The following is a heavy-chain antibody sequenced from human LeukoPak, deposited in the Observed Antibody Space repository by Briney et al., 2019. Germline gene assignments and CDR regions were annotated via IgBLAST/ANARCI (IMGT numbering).Heavy chain of an antibody. V-gene: IGHV4-59*08. Sequence: PGGSLRLSCTASGFTFGDYAMSWFRQAPGKGLEWIGYIYYSGSTNYNPSLKSRVTISVDTSKNQFSLKLSSVTAADTAVYYCARLSEDYGMDVWGQGTTVTVSS. J-gene: IGHJ6*02. CDR3: ARLSEDYGMDV. D-gene: IGHD5/OR15-5a*01. CDR2: IYYSGST. CDR1: GFTFGDYA.